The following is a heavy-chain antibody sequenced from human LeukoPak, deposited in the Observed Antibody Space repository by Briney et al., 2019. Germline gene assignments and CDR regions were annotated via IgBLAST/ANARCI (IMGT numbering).Heavy chain of an antibody. V-gene: IGHV5-51*01. CDR3: ARQFRDSSGYYSYYFDY. Sequence: MPGESLKISCKGSGYSFTTYWIGWVRQMPGRGLEWMGIIYPGDSDTRYSPSFQGQVTISADKSISTAYLQWSSLKASDTAMYYCARQFRDSSGYYSYYFDYWGQGTLVTVSS. D-gene: IGHD3-22*01. CDR2: IYPGDSDT. J-gene: IGHJ4*02. CDR1: GYSFTTYW.